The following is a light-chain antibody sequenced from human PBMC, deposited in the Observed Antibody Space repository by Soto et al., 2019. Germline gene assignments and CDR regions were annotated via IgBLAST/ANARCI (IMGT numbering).Light chain of an antibody. CDR2: YDS. V-gene: IGLV3-21*04. J-gene: IGLJ1*01. CDR1: NIGSKS. CDR3: QVWDSSSDPSYV. Sequence: SYELTQPPSVSVAPGKTARITCGGNNIGSKSVHWYQQKPGQAPALVIYYDSDRPSGIPERFSGSNSGNTATLTISRVEAGDEADYYCQVWDSSSDPSYVFGTGTKVTVL.